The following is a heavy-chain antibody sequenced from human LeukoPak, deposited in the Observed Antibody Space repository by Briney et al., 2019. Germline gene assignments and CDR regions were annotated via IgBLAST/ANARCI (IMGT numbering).Heavy chain of an antibody. V-gene: IGHV1-46*01. D-gene: IGHD6-13*01. Sequence: ASVKVSCKASGYTFTSYYMHWVRQAPGQGLEWMGIINPSGGSTSYAQKFQGRVTMTRDMSTSTVYMELSSLRSEDTAVYYCARAVLYSSSWYPSYFDYWGQGTLVTVSS. CDR1: GYTFTSYY. J-gene: IGHJ4*02. CDR3: ARAVLYSSSWYPSYFDY. CDR2: INPSGGST.